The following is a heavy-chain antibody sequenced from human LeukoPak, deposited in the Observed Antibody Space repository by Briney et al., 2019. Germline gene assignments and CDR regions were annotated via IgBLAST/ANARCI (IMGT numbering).Heavy chain of an antibody. D-gene: IGHD2-15*01. V-gene: IGHV3-23*01. J-gene: IGHJ6*03. Sequence: GGSLRLSCAASGFTFISYPMSWVRQAPGKGLEWVSVVSGATNITSYADSVKGRFTISRDNSKNTLFLHMNSLRAEDTAIYYCAKVVGYFSVARCRHYYMDVWGKGTTVTVS. CDR2: VSGATNIT. CDR3: AKVVGYFSVARCRHYYMDV. CDR1: GFTFISYP.